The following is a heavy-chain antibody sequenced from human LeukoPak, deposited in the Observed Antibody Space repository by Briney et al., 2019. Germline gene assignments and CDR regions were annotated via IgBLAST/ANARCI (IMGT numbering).Heavy chain of an antibody. V-gene: IGHV1-2*02. Sequence: ASVKVSCKASGYTFTGYYMHWVRQAPGQGLEWMGWINPNSGGTNYAQKFQGRVTMTRDTSISTAYMELSRLRSDDTAVYYCARSWFGELLSPGYSGYYCYYYGMDVWGQGTTVTVSS. J-gene: IGHJ6*02. D-gene: IGHD3-10*01. CDR1: GYTFTGYY. CDR2: INPNSGGT. CDR3: ARSWFGELLSPGYSGYYCYYYGMDV.